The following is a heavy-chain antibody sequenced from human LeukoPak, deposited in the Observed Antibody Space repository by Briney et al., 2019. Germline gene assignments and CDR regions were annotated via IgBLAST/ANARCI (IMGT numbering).Heavy chain of an antibody. J-gene: IGHJ4*02. V-gene: IGHV3-30-3*01. CDR2: ISYDGSNK. CDR1: GFTFSSYA. CDR3: ASSVGSGSFDY. D-gene: IGHD1-26*01. Sequence: GGSLRLSCAASGFTFSSYATHWVRQAPGKGLEWVAVISYDGSNKYYADSVKGRFTISRDNAKNSLYLQMNSLRAEDTAVYYCASSVGSGSFDYWGQGTLVTASS.